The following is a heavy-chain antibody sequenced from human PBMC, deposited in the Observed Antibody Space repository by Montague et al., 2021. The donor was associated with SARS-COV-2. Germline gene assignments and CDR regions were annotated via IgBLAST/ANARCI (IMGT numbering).Heavy chain of an antibody. V-gene: IGHV4-34*01. CDR3: ARGTRVVGFTAGFRW. CDR1: GVSFHVFS. D-gene: IGHD1-26*01. Sequence: SETLSLTCAVSGVSFHVFSWGWIRQSPGKGLEWIGEIDHTGDTKYNPSLKSRVTISVDKSKNQFSLNVTSMTAADTAMYYCARGTRVVGFTAGFRWWGQGTQVAVSS. CDR2: IDHTGDT. J-gene: IGHJ4*02.